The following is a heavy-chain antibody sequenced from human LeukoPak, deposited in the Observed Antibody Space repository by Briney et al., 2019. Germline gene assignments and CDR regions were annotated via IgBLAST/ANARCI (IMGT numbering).Heavy chain of an antibody. Sequence: GGSLRLSCAASGFTFDDYAMHWVRQAPGKGLEWVSGISWNRGSIGYADSVKGRFTISRDSAKNSLCLQMNSLRAEDTALYYCAKDSDKDYGSGSHIWSYRYYYMDVWGKGTTVTISS. CDR1: GFTFDDYA. J-gene: IGHJ6*03. CDR2: ISWNRGSI. D-gene: IGHD3-10*01. V-gene: IGHV3-9*01. CDR3: AKDSDKDYGSGSHIWSYRYYYMDV.